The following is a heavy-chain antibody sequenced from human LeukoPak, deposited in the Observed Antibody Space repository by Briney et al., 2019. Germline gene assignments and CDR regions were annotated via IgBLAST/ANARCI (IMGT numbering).Heavy chain of an antibody. V-gene: IGHV3-20*04. Sequence: PGGSLRLSCAASGFTFDDYGMSWVRQAPGKGLEWVSGINWNGGSTGYADSVKGRFTISRDNAKNSLYRQMNSLRAEDTALYYCAREVVVVPAAIWFDPCGQGTLVTVSS. CDR3: AREVVVVPAAIWFDP. D-gene: IGHD2-2*01. J-gene: IGHJ5*02. CDR2: INWNGGST. CDR1: GFTFDDYG.